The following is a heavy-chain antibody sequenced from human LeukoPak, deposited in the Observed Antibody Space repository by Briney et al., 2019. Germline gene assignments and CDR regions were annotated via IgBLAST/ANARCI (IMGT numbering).Heavy chain of an antibody. V-gene: IGHV4-34*01. CDR2: INHSGST. Sequence: SETLSLTCAVYGGSFSGYYWSWIRQPPGKGLEWIGEINHSGSTNYNPSLKSRVTISVDTSKNQFSLKLSSVTAADTAVYYCARPRDGYNYEIGYWGQGTLVTVSS. J-gene: IGHJ4*02. D-gene: IGHD5-24*01. CDR3: ARPRDGYNYEIGY. CDR1: GGSFSGYY.